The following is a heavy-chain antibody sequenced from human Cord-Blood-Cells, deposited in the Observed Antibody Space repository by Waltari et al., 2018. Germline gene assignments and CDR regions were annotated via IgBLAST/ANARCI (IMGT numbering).Heavy chain of an antibody. Sequence: EVQLVESGGGLVQPGGSLRLSCAASGFTFSSYSMNWVRQAPGKGLEWVSYISSSSSTIYYADSVKGRFTISRDNAKNSLYLQMNSLRDEDTAVYYCARVTYYDFWSGYYSYYYYYMDVWGKGTTVTVSS. CDR1: GFTFSSYS. CDR3: ARVTYYDFWSGYYSYYYYYMDV. CDR2: ISSSSSTI. J-gene: IGHJ6*03. D-gene: IGHD3-3*01. V-gene: IGHV3-48*02.